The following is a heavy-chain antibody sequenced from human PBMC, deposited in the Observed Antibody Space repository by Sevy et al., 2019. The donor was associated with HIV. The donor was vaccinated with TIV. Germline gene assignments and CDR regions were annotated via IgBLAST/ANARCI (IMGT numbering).Heavy chain of an antibody. CDR1: GFTFRNYA. D-gene: IGHD2-2*01. J-gene: IGHJ4*02. CDR2: ISGSGDAT. CDR3: AKSDAFCSGTSCYFDY. V-gene: IGHV3-23*01. Sequence: GGSLRLSCAASGFTFRNYAMSWVRQAPGKGLEWVSAISGSGDATYYADSVKGRFTISRDNSRNTLYLQMNSLRAEDTAVYSCAKSDAFCSGTSCYFDYWGQGTLVRLL.